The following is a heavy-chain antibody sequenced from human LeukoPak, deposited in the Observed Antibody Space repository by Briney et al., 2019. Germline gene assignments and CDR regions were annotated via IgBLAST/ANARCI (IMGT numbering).Heavy chain of an antibody. J-gene: IGHJ4*02. V-gene: IGHV4-59*01. CDR1: GGSMSRYY. CDR3: ARSSTGSYFDY. CDR2: MYYSGST. Sequence: SETLSLTCTVSGGSMSRYYWSWIRQPPGKGLEWIGYMYYSGSTKYNPSLKSRATISVDTSKNQFSLKLSSVTAADTAVYYCARSSTGSYFDYWGQGTLVTVSS. D-gene: IGHD3-3*02.